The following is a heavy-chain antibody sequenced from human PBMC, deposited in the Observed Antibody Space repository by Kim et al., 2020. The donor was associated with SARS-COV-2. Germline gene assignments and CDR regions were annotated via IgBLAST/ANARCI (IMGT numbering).Heavy chain of an antibody. J-gene: IGHJ4*02. CDR1: GGSFSGHY. CDR2: INHSGGT. D-gene: IGHD3-10*01. Sequence: SETLSLTCAVYGGSFSGHYWNWIRQPPGKGLEWIGEINHSGGTNYNPSLKSRVTISVDTSKSHFSLNLRFLTAADTAAYYCARGRGDSGSFGPDYWGQGT. CDR3: ARGRGDSGSFGPDY. V-gene: IGHV4-34*01.